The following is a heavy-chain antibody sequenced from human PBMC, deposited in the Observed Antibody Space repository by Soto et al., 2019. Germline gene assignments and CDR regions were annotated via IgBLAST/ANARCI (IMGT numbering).Heavy chain of an antibody. V-gene: IGHV4-39*01. CDR1: GGSISSSSYY. Sequence: TSETLSLTCSVSGGSISSSSYYWGWIRQPPGKGLEWIGSIYYSGSTYYNPSPKSRVTISVDTSKNQFSLKLSSVTAADTAVYYCPRRIAAAGNFDYWGQGTLVTVSS. CDR2: IYYSGST. J-gene: IGHJ4*02. D-gene: IGHD6-13*01. CDR3: PRRIAAAGNFDY.